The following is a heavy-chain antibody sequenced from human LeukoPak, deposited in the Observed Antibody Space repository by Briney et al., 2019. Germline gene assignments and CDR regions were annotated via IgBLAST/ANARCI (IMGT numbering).Heavy chain of an antibody. CDR3: ARENYENYFDY. J-gene: IGHJ4*02. V-gene: IGHV4-4*07. CDR2: IYTSGST. D-gene: IGHD3-22*01. CDR1: GGSISSYY. Sequence: SETLSLTCTVSGGSISSYYWSWIRQPAGKGLGWIGRIYTSGSTNYNPSLKSRLTMSVDTSKNQFSLELSSVTAADTAVYYCARENYENYFDYWGQGTLVTVSS.